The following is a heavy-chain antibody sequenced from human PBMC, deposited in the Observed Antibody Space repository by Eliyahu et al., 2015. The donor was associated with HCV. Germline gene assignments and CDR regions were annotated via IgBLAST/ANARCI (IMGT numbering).Heavy chain of an antibody. CDR3: ASGGGGIAVTGTGGWFDP. CDR1: GGSITXXY. CDR2: IHYSGST. V-gene: IGHV4-59*01. Sequence: QVQLQESGPGXVKPSETLXLTCTVSGGSITXXYWSWIRQPPGKGLXWIGYIHYSGSTNYNPSLKSRVTISVDTSKNQFSLNLTSVXAADTAMYYCASGGGGIAVTGTGGWFDPWGQGTLVTVSS. D-gene: IGHD6-19*01. J-gene: IGHJ5*02.